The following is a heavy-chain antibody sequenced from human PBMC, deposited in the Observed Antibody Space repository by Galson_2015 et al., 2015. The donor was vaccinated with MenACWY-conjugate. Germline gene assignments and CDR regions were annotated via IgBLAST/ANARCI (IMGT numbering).Heavy chain of an antibody. Sequence: SLRLSCAASGFTFNTYAIHWVRQAPGKGLEWVAVISYDGGSKYYADAVRGRLTISRDNSKNTLYLQLNSLRTEDTAMYDCARNQGLAASNEVHFGYGLDVWGQGTPVTVSS. CDR2: ISYDGGSK. CDR1: GFTFNTYA. D-gene: IGHD2-8*01. J-gene: IGHJ6*02. CDR3: ARNQGLAASNEVHFGYGLDV. V-gene: IGHV3-30-3*01.